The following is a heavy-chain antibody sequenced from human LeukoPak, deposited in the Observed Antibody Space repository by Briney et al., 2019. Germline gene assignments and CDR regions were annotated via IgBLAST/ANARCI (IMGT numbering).Heavy chain of an antibody. CDR3: ARVPAGPLWEVHRLDY. CDR2: INPNSGGT. V-gene: IGHV1-2*02. Sequence: GASVKVSCKASGYTFTGYCMHWVRQAPGQGLEWMGWINPNSGGTNYAQKFQGRVTMTRDTSISTAYMELSRLRSDDTAVYYCARVPAGPLWEVHRLDYWGQGTLVTVSS. J-gene: IGHJ4*02. CDR1: GYTFTGYC. D-gene: IGHD1-26*01.